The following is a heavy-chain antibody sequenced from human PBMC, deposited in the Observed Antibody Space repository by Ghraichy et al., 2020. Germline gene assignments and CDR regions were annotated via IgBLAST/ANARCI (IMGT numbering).Heavy chain of an antibody. D-gene: IGHD3-10*01. Sequence: SQTLSLTCAISGDSVSSNRAGWNWIRQSPSRGLEWLGRTYYRSKWNNDFALSVKSRITIKPDTSKNHFSLQLNSVTPEDTAVYYCARDRERYSGSGSSFDYWRQGTRVTVSS. CDR3: ARDRERYSGSGSSFDY. CDR2: TYYRSKWNN. J-gene: IGHJ4*02. CDR1: GDSVSSNRAG. V-gene: IGHV6-1*01.